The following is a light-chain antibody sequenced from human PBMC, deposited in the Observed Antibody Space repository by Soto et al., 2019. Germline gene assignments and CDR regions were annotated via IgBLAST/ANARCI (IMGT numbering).Light chain of an antibody. CDR3: SSYTSSSTQV. V-gene: IGLV2-14*01. Sequence: QSVLTQPASVSGSPGQSITISCTGTSSDVGGYNYVSWYQQHPGKAPKLMIYEVSNRPSGVSNRFSGSKSGNTASLTISGLNAEDESDYYCSSYTSSSTQVFGTGTKLTVL. CDR2: EVS. J-gene: IGLJ1*01. CDR1: SSDVGGYNY.